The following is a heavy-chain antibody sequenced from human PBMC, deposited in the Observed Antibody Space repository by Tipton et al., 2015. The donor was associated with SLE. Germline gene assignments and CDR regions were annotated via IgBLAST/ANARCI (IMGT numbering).Heavy chain of an antibody. CDR3: AKSVGIFGVVKAFDI. CDR2: INPNSGGT. J-gene: IGHJ3*02. CDR1: GYTFTGYY. V-gene: IGHV1-2*02. Sequence: VQLVQSGAEVKKPGASVKVSCKASGYTFTGYYMHWVRQAPGQGLEWMGWINPNSGGTNYAQKFQGRVTMTRDTSISTAYMELRSLRSDDTAVYYCAKSVGIFGVVKAFDIWGQGTMVTVSS. D-gene: IGHD3-3*01.